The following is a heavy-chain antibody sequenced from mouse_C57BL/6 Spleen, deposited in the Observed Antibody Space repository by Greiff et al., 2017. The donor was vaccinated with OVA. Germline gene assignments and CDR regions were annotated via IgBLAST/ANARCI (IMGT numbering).Heavy chain of an antibody. J-gene: IGHJ4*01. Sequence: QVQLQQPGAELVKPGASVKLSCKASGYTFTSYWMQWVKQRPGQGLEWIGEIDPSDSYTNYNQKFKGKATLTVDTSSSTAYMQLSSLTSEDSAVYYCARWGYYDYDGAMDYWGQGTSVTVSS. CDR2: IDPSDSYT. D-gene: IGHD2-4*01. CDR3: ARWGYYDYDGAMDY. V-gene: IGHV1-50*01. CDR1: GYTFTSYW.